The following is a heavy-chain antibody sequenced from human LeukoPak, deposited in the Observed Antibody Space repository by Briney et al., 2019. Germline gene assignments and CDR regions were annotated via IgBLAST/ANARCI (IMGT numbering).Heavy chain of an antibody. V-gene: IGHV4-34*01. CDR2: INHSGST. CDR3: ARPTLKWNYQWFDP. Sequence: SETLSLTCAVYGGSFSGYYWSWIRQPPGKGLEWIGEINHSGSTNYNPSLKSRVTISVDTSKNQFSLKLSSVTAADTAVYYCARPTLKWNYQWFDPWGQGTLVTVSS. D-gene: IGHD1-7*01. J-gene: IGHJ5*02. CDR1: GGSFSGYY.